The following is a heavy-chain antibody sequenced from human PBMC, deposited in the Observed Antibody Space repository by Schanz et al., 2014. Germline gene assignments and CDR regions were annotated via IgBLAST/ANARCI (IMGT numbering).Heavy chain of an antibody. CDR3: VKTDAGWRFDY. CDR2: ISDRGDGT. CDR1: GFTFRNYA. V-gene: IGHV3-23*01. D-gene: IGHD6-19*01. J-gene: IGHJ4*02. Sequence: VQLLESGGGLVQPGGSLKLSCSASGFTFRNYALSWVRQAPGKGLEWVSGISDRGDGTNYGDSVRGRFTISRDNSRNTVYLQMNNVGVDDTATYYCVKTDAGWRFDYWGQGTLVIVSS.